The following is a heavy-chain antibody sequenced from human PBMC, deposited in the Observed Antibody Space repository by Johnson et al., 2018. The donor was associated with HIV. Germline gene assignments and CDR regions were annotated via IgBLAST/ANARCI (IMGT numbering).Heavy chain of an antibody. Sequence: QVQLVESGGGLVQPGGSLRLSCAASGFTFGNYWMHWVRQAPGKGLEWVAVISYDGSNKYFADSVKGRFTISRDNSKNTLYLQMSSLRAEDTAVYYCARGGIIHDAFDIWGQGTMVTVSS. D-gene: IGHD1-1*01. CDR2: ISYDGSNK. J-gene: IGHJ3*02. V-gene: IGHV3-30*03. CDR3: ARGGIIHDAFDI. CDR1: GFTFGNYW.